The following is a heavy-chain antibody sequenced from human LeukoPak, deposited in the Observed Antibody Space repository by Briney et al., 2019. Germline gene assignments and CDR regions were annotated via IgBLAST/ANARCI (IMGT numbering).Heavy chain of an antibody. CDR2: IYTSGST. CDR3: ARENWNLLGLYYYYYMDV. D-gene: IGHD1-1*01. CDR1: GGSISSYY. V-gene: IGHV4-4*07. Sequence: SETLSLTCTVSGGSISSYYWSWIRQPAGKGLEWIGRIYTSGSTNYNPSLKSRVTMSVDTSKNQFSLKLSSVTAADTAVYYCARENWNLLGLYYYYYMDVWGKGTTVTVSS. J-gene: IGHJ6*03.